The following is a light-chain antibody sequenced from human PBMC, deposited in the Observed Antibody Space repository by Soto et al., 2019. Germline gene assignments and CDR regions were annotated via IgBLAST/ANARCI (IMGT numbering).Light chain of an antibody. CDR1: SSGVGAYDY. V-gene: IGLV2-14*03. J-gene: IGLJ1*01. CDR2: EVS. CDR3: SSYTSSSTRV. Sequence: QSALTQPASVSGCPGQSITISCTGTSSGVGAYDYVSWYQQHPDKAPKLMIYEVSSRPSGVSNRFSGSKSVNTATLTISGLQAEDEADYYCSSYTSSSTRVFGTGTKVTVL.